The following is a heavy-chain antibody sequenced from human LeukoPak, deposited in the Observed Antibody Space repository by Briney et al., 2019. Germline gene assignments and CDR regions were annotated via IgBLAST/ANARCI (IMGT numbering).Heavy chain of an antibody. CDR2: ISPYNGNT. CDR1: GYTFTSYG. J-gene: IGHJ4*02. CDR3: AGGPLYGSGSFDY. V-gene: IGHV1-18*01. D-gene: IGHD3-10*01. Sequence: GASVKVSCKASGYTFTSYGISWVRQAPGQGLEWMGWISPYNGNTNYAQKLQGRVTMTADTSTSTAYMDLRSLSSDDTAVYYCAGGPLYGSGSFDYWGQGTLVTVSS.